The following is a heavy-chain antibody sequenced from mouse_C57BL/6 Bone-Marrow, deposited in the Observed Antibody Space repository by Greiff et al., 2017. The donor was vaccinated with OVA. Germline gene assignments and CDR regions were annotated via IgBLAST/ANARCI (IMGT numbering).Heavy chain of an antibody. CDR1: GFTFSSYA. V-gene: IGHV5-4*01. CDR3: ARDRATVALYYFDY. CDR2: ISDGGSYT. D-gene: IGHD1-1*01. Sequence: DVMLVESGGGLVKPGGSLKLSCAASGFTFSSYAMSWVRQTPEKRLEWVATISDGGSYTYYPDNVKGRFTISRDNAKNNLYLQMSHLKSEDTAMYYCARDRATVALYYFDYWGQGTTLTVSS. J-gene: IGHJ2*01.